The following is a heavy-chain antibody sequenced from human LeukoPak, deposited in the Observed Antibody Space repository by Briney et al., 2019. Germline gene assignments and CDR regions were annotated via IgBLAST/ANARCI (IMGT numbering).Heavy chain of an antibody. Sequence: NPGGSLRLSCTASGFIFENYYMTWIRQAPGKGPQWVSYISKADNTIYYADSVKGRFTISRDNSKNTLYLQMNSLRAEDTAVYYCARGSSRYCSGGSCYSSRFRDYWGQGTLVTVSS. V-gene: IGHV3-11*01. D-gene: IGHD2-15*01. CDR3: ARGSSRYCSGGSCYSSRFRDY. CDR1: GFIFENYY. J-gene: IGHJ4*02. CDR2: ISKADNTI.